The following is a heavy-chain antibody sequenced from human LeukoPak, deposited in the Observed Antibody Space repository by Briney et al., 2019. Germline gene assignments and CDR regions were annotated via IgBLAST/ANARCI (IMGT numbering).Heavy chain of an antibody. J-gene: IGHJ4*02. Sequence: PSETLSLTCAASVGSLRRYYWTSIRQPPGKGLEWIGEIHHGGNTNQNPSLKTRVTISIDTSKNQFSLKLTSVTAADTAVYYCERGLAGGYDFDYWGQGTLVTVSS. V-gene: IGHV4-34*01. D-gene: IGHD3-22*01. CDR3: ERGLAGGYDFDY. CDR1: VGSLRRYY. CDR2: IHHGGNT.